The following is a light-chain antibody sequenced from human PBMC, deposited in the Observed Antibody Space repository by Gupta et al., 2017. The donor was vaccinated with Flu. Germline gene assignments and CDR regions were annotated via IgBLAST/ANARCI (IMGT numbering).Light chain of an antibody. J-gene: IGKJ1*01. V-gene: IGKV1-5*03. CDR2: QAS. Sequence: DIQMIQSPSTLSASVGDRVTITCRASQSISSWLAWYQQRPGTAPKLLIYQASSLESGVSSRFSGSGSGTEFTLTISSLQPDDFATYYCQQYNAYSQWTFGQGTKVEIK. CDR1: QSISSW. CDR3: QQYNAYSQWT.